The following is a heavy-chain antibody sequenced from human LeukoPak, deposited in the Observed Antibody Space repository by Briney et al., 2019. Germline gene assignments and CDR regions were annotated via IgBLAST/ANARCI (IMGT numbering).Heavy chain of an antibody. CDR3: ARDLSSSSLRRGPRYGMDV. CDR1: GYTFTGYY. D-gene: IGHD6-6*01. V-gene: IGHV1-2*06. CDR2: INPNSGGT. Sequence: GASVKVSCKASGYTFTGYYMHWVRQAPGQGLEWMGRINPNSGGTNYAQKFQGRVTMTRDTSISTAYMELSRLRSDDTAVYYCARDLSSSSLRRGPRYGMDVWGQGSTVTVSS. J-gene: IGHJ6*02.